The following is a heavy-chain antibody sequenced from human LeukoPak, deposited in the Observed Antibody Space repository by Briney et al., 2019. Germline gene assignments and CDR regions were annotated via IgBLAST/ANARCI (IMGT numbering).Heavy chain of an antibody. Sequence: GVLRLSCAASGFTFSRNEMNWVRQAPGKGLGWGSYISSSGSTIYYADSVKGRFTISRDNAKNSLYLQMNSLRAEDTAVYYCARTDGYNSPYFDYWGQGTLVTVSS. CDR3: ARTDGYNSPYFDY. D-gene: IGHD5-24*01. J-gene: IGHJ4*02. V-gene: IGHV3-48*03. CDR1: GFTFSRNE. CDR2: ISSSGSTI.